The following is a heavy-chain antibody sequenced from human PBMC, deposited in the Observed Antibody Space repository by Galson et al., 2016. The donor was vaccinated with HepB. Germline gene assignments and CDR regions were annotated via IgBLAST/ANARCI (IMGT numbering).Heavy chain of an antibody. D-gene: IGHD3-22*01. V-gene: IGHV1-2*04. J-gene: IGHJ3*02. CDR2: INPNSGDT. CDR1: GYTFTNYY. CDR3: ARVKDSSGHPDAFDM. Sequence: SVKVSCKASGYTFTNYYIHWVRQAPGQGLEWMGWINPNSGDTDYAQKFQAWVTMTRDTSISTAYMELSRLRSDDTAVYYCARVKDSSGHPDAFDMWGQGTMVTVSS.